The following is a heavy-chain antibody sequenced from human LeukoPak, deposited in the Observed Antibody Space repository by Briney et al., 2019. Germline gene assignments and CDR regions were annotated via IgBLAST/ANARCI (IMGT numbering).Heavy chain of an antibody. Sequence: SETLSLTCGVSGGSISGTNWWSWVRQPPGQGLEWIGEISLAGQTNYNPSLNGRVTMSPDKSSNQLSLHLTSVTAADTATYFCSRESGPFCPFGYWGQGTLVIVSS. CDR3: SRESGPFCPFGY. D-gene: IGHD1-26*01. J-gene: IGHJ4*02. CDR2: ISLAGQT. V-gene: IGHV4/OR15-8*02. CDR1: GGSISGTNW.